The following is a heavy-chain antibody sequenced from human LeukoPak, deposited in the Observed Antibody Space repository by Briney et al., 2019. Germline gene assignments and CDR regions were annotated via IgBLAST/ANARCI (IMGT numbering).Heavy chain of an antibody. V-gene: IGHV1-8*03. CDR1: GYTFTSYD. CDR2: MNPNSGNT. Sequence: GASVKVSCKASGYTFTSYDINWVRQATGQGLEWMGWMNPNSGNTGYAQKFQGRVTIIRNTSISTAYMELSSLRSEDTAVYYCARGRPSLQFKRHDAFDIWGQGTMVTVSS. J-gene: IGHJ3*02. D-gene: IGHD4-11*01. CDR3: ARGRPSLQFKRHDAFDI.